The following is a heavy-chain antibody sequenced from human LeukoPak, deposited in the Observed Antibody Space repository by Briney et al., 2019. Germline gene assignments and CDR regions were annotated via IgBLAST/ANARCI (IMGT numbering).Heavy chain of an antibody. D-gene: IGHD6-25*01. CDR1: GDSISSYY. CDR2: IYTSGST. J-gene: IGHJ4*02. Sequence: SETLSLTCTVSGDSISSYYWSWVRQPAGKGLEWIGHIYTSGSTNYNPSLKSLVTMSVDTSKNQFSLKLNSVTAADTAVYYCARSVKYQRLFDYWGQGTLVTVSS. CDR3: ARSVKYQRLFDY. V-gene: IGHV4-4*07.